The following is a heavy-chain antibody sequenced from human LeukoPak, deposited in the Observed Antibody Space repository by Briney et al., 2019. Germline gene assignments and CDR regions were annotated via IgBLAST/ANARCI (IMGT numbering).Heavy chain of an antibody. J-gene: IGHJ6*03. CDR1: GFTFSSYE. V-gene: IGHV3-48*03. Sequence: GGSLRLSCAASGFTFSSYEMNWVRQAPGKGLEWVSYISSSGSTIYYADSVKGRFTISRDNAKNSLYLQMNSLRAEDTAVYYCARVGTYYDFWSGYSSYYYYMDVWGKGTTVTVSS. CDR2: ISSSGSTI. D-gene: IGHD3-3*01. CDR3: ARVGTYYDFWSGYSSYYYYMDV.